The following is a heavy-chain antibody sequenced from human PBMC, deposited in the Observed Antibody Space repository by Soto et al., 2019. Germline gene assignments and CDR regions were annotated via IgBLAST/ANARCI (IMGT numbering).Heavy chain of an antibody. D-gene: IGHD4-17*01. CDR2: FDPEDGET. V-gene: IGHV1-24*01. CDR3: ATEGGVYGAPEAFDI. CDR1: GYTLTELP. Sequence: ASVKVSCKVSGYTLTELPMHWVRQAPGKGLEWMGGFDPEDGETIYAQKFQGRVTMTEDTSTDTAYMELSSLRSEDTAVYYCATEGGVYGAPEAFDIWGQGTMVTVSS. J-gene: IGHJ3*02.